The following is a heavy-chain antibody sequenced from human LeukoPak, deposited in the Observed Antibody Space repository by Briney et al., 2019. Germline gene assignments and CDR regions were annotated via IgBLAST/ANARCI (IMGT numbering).Heavy chain of an antibody. CDR3: ARASGSYGERFDY. V-gene: IGHV4-59*01. J-gene: IGHJ4*02. Sequence: PSETLSLTCTVSGGSISSYYWSWIRQPPGKGLEWIGYIYYSGSTNYNPSLKSRVTISVDTSKSQFSLKLSSVTAADTAVYYCARASGSYGERFDYWGQGTLVTVSS. D-gene: IGHD1-26*01. CDR2: IYYSGST. CDR1: GGSISSYY.